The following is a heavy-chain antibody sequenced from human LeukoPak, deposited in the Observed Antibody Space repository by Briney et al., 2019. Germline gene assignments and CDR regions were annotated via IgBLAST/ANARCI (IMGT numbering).Heavy chain of an antibody. CDR1: GYTFTSYA. Sequence: ASVKVSCKASGYTFTSYAMHWVRQAPGQRLERMGWINAGNGNTKYSQKFQGRVTITRDTSASTAYMELSSLRSEDTAVYYCARDHGYCSGGSCKTYNWFDPWGQGTLVTVSS. D-gene: IGHD2-15*01. J-gene: IGHJ5*02. CDR3: ARDHGYCSGGSCKTYNWFDP. CDR2: INAGNGNT. V-gene: IGHV1-3*01.